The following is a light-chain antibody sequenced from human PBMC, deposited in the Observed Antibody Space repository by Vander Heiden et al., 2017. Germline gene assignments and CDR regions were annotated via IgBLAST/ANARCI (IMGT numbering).Light chain of an antibody. Sequence: DSGMTQSPLSLPVTPGEPASISCRSSQSLLHSNGYNYLDWYLQKPGQSPQLLIYLGSNRASGVPDRFSGSGSGTDFTLKISRVEAEDVGVYYCRQSLQTPSTFGQGTKVEIK. CDR1: QSLLHSNGYNY. J-gene: IGKJ1*01. V-gene: IGKV2-28*01. CDR3: RQSLQTPST. CDR2: LGS.